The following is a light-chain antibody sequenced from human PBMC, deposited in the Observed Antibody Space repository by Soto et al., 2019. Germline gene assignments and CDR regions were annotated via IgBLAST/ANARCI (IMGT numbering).Light chain of an antibody. Sequence: QCVLTRLVSVYASHGGSLRITSSGTSSDVGGYKFVSWYQHHPGKAPKLMIYEVNNRPSGVSNRFSGSKSGNTASLTISGLQPEDEADYYCLSYTSANTGVFGGGTK. CDR1: SSDVGGYKF. CDR3: LSYTSANTGV. J-gene: IGLJ3*02. CDR2: EVN. V-gene: IGLV2-14*01.